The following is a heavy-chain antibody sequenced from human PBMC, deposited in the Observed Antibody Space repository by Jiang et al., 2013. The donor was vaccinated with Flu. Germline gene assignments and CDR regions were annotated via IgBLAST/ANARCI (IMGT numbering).Heavy chain of an antibody. D-gene: IGHD6-19*01. Sequence: SSAAWSWIRQSPSRGLEWLGRTYYRSQWYSDYALSVKGRITINADTSKSQXSLHLNSVTPEDSAVYYCARATVTYRYRSGWSHYSWFDPWGQGTRVTVSS. CDR2: TYYRSQWYS. V-gene: IGHV6-1*01. CDR3: ARATVTYRYRSGWSHYSWFDP. CDR1: SSAA. J-gene: IGHJ5*02.